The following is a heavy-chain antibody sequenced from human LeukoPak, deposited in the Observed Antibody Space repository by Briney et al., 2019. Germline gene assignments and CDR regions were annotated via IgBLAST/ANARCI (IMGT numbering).Heavy chain of an antibody. Sequence: PSETLSLTCTVSGYSISSGYYWGWIRQPPGKGLEWIGSIYHSGSTYYNPSLKGRVTISVGTSKNQFSLKLSSVTAADTAVYYCARGPNYDFWSGYSDEYYFDYWGQGTLVTVSS. CDR2: IYHSGST. D-gene: IGHD3-3*01. CDR3: ARGPNYDFWSGYSDEYYFDY. V-gene: IGHV4-38-2*02. J-gene: IGHJ4*02. CDR1: GYSISSGYY.